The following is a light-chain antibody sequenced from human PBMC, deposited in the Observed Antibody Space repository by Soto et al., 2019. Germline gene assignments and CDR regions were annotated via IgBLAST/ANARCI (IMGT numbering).Light chain of an antibody. CDR2: GNN. Sequence: QPVLTQPPSVSGAPGQRVTISCTGSNSNIGADYDVHWYQQLPGTAPKLLIHGNNNRPSGVPDRFSGSKSGTSASLAISGLQPEDEADYFCQSYDRGLSGVYVFGTGTKLTVL. CDR3: QSYDRGLSGVYV. J-gene: IGLJ1*01. CDR1: NSNIGADYD. V-gene: IGLV1-40*01.